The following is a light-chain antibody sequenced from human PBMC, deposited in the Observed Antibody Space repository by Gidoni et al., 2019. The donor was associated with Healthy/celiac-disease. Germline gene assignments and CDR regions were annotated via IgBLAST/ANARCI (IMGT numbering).Light chain of an antibody. CDR3: QQRSNWPPYT. CDR1: QSVSSY. V-gene: IGKV3-11*01. J-gene: IGKJ2*01. CDR2: DAA. Sequence: DIVLTQSPATLSLSPGERATLSCRASQSVSSYLAGYQQKPGQAPKLLIYDAANRATGIPARFSGSGSGTDFTLTISSLEPEDFAVYYCQQRSNWPPYTFGQGTKLEIK.